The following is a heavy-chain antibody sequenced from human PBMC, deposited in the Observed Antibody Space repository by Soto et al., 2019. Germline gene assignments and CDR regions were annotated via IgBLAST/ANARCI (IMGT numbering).Heavy chain of an antibody. Sequence: QVQLVQSGAEVKKPGSSVKVSCKASGGTFSSYAISWVRQAPGQGLEWMGGIIPIFGTADYAQTFQGRVTITAVESTSTAYMELSSLRSEDTAVYYCARDGGVYDYSPFDYWGQGTLVTVSS. D-gene: IGHD4-4*01. CDR3: ARDGGVYDYSPFDY. V-gene: IGHV1-69*12. J-gene: IGHJ4*02. CDR1: GGTFSSYA. CDR2: IIPIFGTA.